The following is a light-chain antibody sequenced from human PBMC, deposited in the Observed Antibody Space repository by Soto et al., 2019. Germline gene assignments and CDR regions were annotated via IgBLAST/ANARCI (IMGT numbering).Light chain of an antibody. CDR1: QTISSW. CDR2: KAS. V-gene: IGKV1-5*03. J-gene: IGKJ1*01. CDR3: QHYNRLWT. Sequence: DIQMTQSPSTLSGSVGDRVTITCRASQTISSWLAWYQQKPGKAPKLLIYKASTLKSGVPSRFSGSGSGTEFTLTISSLQPDDFATYYCQHYNRLWTFGQGTKVDIK.